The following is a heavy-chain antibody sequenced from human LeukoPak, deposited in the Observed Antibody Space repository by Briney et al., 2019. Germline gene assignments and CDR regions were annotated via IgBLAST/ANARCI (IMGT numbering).Heavy chain of an antibody. J-gene: IGHJ4*02. D-gene: IGHD3-10*01. Sequence: GRSLRLSCAASGFTFSTYGMHWVRQAPGKGLEWVAVISYDGSNKYYADSVKGRFTISRDNSKNTLYLQMNSLRAEDTAVYYCAKDSELLWFGELLYGASLAPPDYWGQGTLVTVSS. V-gene: IGHV3-30*18. CDR2: ISYDGSNK. CDR3: AKDSELLWFGELLYGASLAPPDY. CDR1: GFTFSTYG.